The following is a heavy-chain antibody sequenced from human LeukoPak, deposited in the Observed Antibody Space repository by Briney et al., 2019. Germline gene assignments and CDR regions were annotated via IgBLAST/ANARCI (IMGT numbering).Heavy chain of an antibody. Sequence: ASVKVSCKASGYNFNSCTISWVRQAPGQGLEWMGWISGNNGNTNYRQKFQGRVTMTTDTSTSTAYMELRSLRSDDTAVYYCAREGVPAAIFDYWGQGTLVTVSS. CDR3: AREGVPAAIFDY. V-gene: IGHV1-18*01. D-gene: IGHD2-2*01. CDR1: GYNFNSCT. CDR2: ISGNNGNT. J-gene: IGHJ4*02.